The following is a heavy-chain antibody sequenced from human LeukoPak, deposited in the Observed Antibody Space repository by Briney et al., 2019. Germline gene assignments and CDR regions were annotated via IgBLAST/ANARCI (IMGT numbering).Heavy chain of an antibody. D-gene: IGHD2-2*02. Sequence: PGGSLRLSCAASGFTFSDYYMSWIRQAPGKGLEGVSYISSSGSTIYYADSVKGRFTISRDNAKNSLYLQMNSLRAEDTAVYYCARASYVCSSTSCYTGSFDYWGQGTLVTVSS. CDR3: ARASYVCSSTSCYTGSFDY. J-gene: IGHJ4*02. CDR2: ISSSGSTI. CDR1: GFTFSDYY. V-gene: IGHV3-11*01.